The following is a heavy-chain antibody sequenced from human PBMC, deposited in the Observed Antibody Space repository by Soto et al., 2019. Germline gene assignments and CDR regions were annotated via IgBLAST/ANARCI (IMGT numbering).Heavy chain of an antibody. J-gene: IGHJ4*02. CDR1: GGSISSSTYY. Sequence: QLQLQESGPGLVKPSETLSLTCSVSGGSISSSTYYWGWIRQPPGKGLEWIGSIYYSGSTYYNPSLKSRVTISVDTSKKHLSLRLSSVTAADTAVYYCARLYYYDSSGYDGFDYWGQGTLVTVSS. CDR3: ARLYYYDSSGYDGFDY. V-gene: IGHV4-39*02. CDR2: IYYSGST. D-gene: IGHD3-22*01.